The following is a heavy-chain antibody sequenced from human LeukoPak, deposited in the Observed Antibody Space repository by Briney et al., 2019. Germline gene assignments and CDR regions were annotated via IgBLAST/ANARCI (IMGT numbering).Heavy chain of an antibody. CDR3: ARQVGAY. J-gene: IGHJ4*02. CDR1: GGSFSGYY. V-gene: IGHV4-34*01. CDR2: INHSGST. Sequence: SETLSLTCAVYGGSFSGYYWSWIRQPPGKGLEWIGEINHSGSTNYNPSLKSRVTISVDTSKNQFSLKLSSVTAADTAVYYCARQVGAYWGQGTLVTVSS. D-gene: IGHD1-26*01.